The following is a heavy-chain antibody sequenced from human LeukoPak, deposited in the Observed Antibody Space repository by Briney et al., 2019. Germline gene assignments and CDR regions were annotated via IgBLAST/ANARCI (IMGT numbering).Heavy chain of an antibody. CDR3: ARGDPGAFDM. V-gene: IGHV3-48*04. CDR1: GFSFSSYN. CDR2: ISSSSSTI. J-gene: IGHJ3*02. D-gene: IGHD2-21*02. Sequence: GGSLRLSCAASGFSFSSYNMNWVRQAPGKGLEWVSHISSSSSTIYYTDSVKGRFTISRDDAKNSLYLQMNSLRAEDTAVYYCARGDPGAFDMWGQGTMVTVSS.